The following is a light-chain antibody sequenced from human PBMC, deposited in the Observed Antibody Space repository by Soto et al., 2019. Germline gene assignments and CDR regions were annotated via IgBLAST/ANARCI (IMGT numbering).Light chain of an antibody. CDR2: EVN. Sequence: QSVLTQPASVSGSPGQSITISCTGTSSDVGSHNYVSWYQQHPGKAPKVMIYEVNNRPSGISNRFSGSKSGNTASLTISGLQAEDEADYYCDSYTSSRAYVFGIGTKVTVL. CDR3: DSYTSSRAYV. J-gene: IGLJ1*01. V-gene: IGLV2-14*01. CDR1: SSDVGSHNY.